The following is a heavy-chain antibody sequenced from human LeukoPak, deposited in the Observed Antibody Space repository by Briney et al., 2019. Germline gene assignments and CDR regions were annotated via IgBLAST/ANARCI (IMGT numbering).Heavy chain of an antibody. V-gene: IGHV3-21*01. CDR3: ARARGYSYGYTPNYFDY. D-gene: IGHD5-18*01. J-gene: IGHJ4*02. CDR2: ISSSSSYI. Sequence: GGSLRLSCTASGFTFNSSGMNWVRQAPGKGLEWVSSISSSSSYIYYADSVKGRFTISRDNAKNSLYLQMNSLRAEDTAVYYCARARGYSYGYTPNYFDYWGQGTLVTVSS. CDR1: GFTFNSSG.